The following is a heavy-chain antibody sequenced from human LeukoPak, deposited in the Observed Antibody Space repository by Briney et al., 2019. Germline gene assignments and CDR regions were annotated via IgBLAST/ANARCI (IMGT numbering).Heavy chain of an antibody. V-gene: IGHV1-46*01. Sequence: ASVTVSCTASGYTFTSYYIHWVRQAPGQGLEWMGMIYPRDGSTSYAQKFQGRVTVTRDTSTSTVHMELSGLRSEDTAVYYCARDQEGFDYWGQGALVTVSS. J-gene: IGHJ4*02. CDR3: ARDQEGFDY. CDR1: GYTFTSYY. CDR2: IYPRDGST.